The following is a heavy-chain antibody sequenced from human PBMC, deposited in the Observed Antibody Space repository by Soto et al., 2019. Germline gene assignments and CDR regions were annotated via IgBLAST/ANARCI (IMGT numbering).Heavy chain of an antibody. D-gene: IGHD3-22*01. CDR1: GGSISSSSYY. Sequence: SETLSLTCTVSGGSISSSSYYWGWIRQPPGKGLEWIGSIYYSGSTYYNPSLKSRVTISVDTSKNQFSLKLSSVTAADTAVYYCARHAPITMIVVVDSSDNWFDPWGQGTLVTV. V-gene: IGHV4-39*01. J-gene: IGHJ5*02. CDR3: ARHAPITMIVVVDSSDNWFDP. CDR2: IYYSGST.